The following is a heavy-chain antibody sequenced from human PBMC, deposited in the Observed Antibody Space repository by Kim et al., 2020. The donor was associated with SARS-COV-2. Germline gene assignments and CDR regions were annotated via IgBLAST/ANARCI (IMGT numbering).Heavy chain of an antibody. CDR3: AREGRGDYCTNGVCYLVHWYFDL. Sequence: GGSLRLSCAASGFTFSSYAMHWVRQAPGKGLEWVAVISYDGSNKYYADSVKGRFTISRDNSKNTLYLQMNSLRAEDMAVYYCAREGRGDYCTNGVCYLVHWYFDLWGRGTLVTVSS. CDR1: GFTFSSYA. V-gene: IGHV3-30*04. CDR2: ISYDGSNK. D-gene: IGHD2-8*01. J-gene: IGHJ2*01.